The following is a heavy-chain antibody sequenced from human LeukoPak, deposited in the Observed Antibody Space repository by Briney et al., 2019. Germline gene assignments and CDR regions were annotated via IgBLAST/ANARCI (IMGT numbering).Heavy chain of an antibody. J-gene: IGHJ5*02. D-gene: IGHD2-15*01. CDR1: GYTFTSYY. CDR3: ARGVPGYCSGGSCYPMYP. V-gene: IGHV1-46*01. CDR2: INPSGGST. Sequence: ASVKVPCKASGYTFTSYYMHWVRQAPGQGLEWMGIINPSGGSTSYAQKFQGRVTMTRDTSTSTVYMELSSLRSEDTAVYYCARGVPGYCSGGSCYPMYPWGQGTLVTVSS.